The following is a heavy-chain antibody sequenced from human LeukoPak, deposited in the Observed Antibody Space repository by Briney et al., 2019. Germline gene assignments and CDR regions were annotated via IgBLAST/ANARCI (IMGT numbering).Heavy chain of an antibody. CDR3: ARGYYDSSGYSLWGYDY. V-gene: IGHV4-31*03. CDR1: GGSISSGGYY. D-gene: IGHD3-22*01. Sequence: SETLSLTCTVSGGSISSGGYYWSWIRQHPGKGLEWIGYIYYSGSTYYNPSPKSRVTISVDTSKNQFSLKLSSVTAADTAVYYCARGYYDSSGYSLWGYDYWGQGTLVTVSS. CDR2: IYYSGST. J-gene: IGHJ4*02.